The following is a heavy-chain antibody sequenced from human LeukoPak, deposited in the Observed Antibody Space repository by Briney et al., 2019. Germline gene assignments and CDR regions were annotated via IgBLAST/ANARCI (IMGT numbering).Heavy chain of an antibody. V-gene: IGHV3-7*04. D-gene: IGHD3-9*01. CDR2: IKQDGSEK. Sequence: PVGSLRLSCAASGLTFSSYWMSWVRQTPGKGLEWVANIKQDGSEKYYVDSVKGRFTIPRDNAKNSLYLQMNSLRAEDTAVYYCARKNYDILTGYNPRFDYWGQGTLVTVSS. J-gene: IGHJ4*02. CDR1: GLTFSSYW. CDR3: ARKNYDILTGYNPRFDY.